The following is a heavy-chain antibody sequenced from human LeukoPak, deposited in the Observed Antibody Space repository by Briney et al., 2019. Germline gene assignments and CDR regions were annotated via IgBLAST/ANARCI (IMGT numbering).Heavy chain of an antibody. V-gene: IGHV3-23*01. J-gene: IGHJ5*02. CDR1: GFTFSSYA. Sequence: GGSLRLSCAASGFTFSSYAMSWVRQAPGKGLEWVSAISGSGGSTYYADSVKGRFTISRDNSKNTLYLQMNSLRAEDTAVYYCAKNQRIGMIQSWFDPWGQGTLVTVSS. CDR3: AKNQRIGMIQSWFDP. D-gene: IGHD3-22*01. CDR2: ISGSGGST.